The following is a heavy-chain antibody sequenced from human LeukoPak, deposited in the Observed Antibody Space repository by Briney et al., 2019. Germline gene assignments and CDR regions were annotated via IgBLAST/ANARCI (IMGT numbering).Heavy chain of an antibody. Sequence: SETLSLTCAVYGGSFSGYYWSWIRQSPGKGLEWIGEMDHSGSINYNPSLKSRVTISVDTSKNHFSLKLNSVTAADTAVYYCAKVQGDAWSGYVLNVWGKGTTVTVSS. V-gene: IGHV4-34*01. D-gene: IGHD3-3*01. CDR2: MDHSGSI. CDR3: AKVQGDAWSGYVLNV. CDR1: GGSFSGYY. J-gene: IGHJ6*04.